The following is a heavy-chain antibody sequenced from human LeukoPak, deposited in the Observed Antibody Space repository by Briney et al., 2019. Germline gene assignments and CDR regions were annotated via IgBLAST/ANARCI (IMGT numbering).Heavy chain of an antibody. CDR2: ISSSSSYI. CDR3: ARDFYYYDSSGYYPPFDY. D-gene: IGHD3-22*01. V-gene: IGHV3-21*01. Sequence: GGSLRLSCAASGFTFSSYSMNWVRQAPGKGLEWVSSISSSSSYIHYADSVKGRFTISRDNAKNSLYLQMNSLRAEDTAVYYCARDFYYYDSSGYYPPFDYWGQGTLVTVSS. CDR1: GFTFSSYS. J-gene: IGHJ4*02.